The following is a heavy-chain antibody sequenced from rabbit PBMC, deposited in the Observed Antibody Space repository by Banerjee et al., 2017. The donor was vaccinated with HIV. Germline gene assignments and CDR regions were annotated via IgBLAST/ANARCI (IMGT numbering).Heavy chain of an antibody. CDR2: IDPVFGST. D-gene: IGHD2-1*01. CDR1: GFSFSSSYY. V-gene: IGHV1S43*01. J-gene: IGHJ4*01. Sequence: QQQLEESGGGLVKPGASLTLTCTASGFSFSSSYYMCWVRQAPGKGLEWIGYIDPVFGSTYYASWVNGRFTISSHNAQNTLYLQLNSLTAADTATYFCARRNTYSYDDYGDFMAFDLWGQGTLVTVS. CDR3: ARRNTYSYDDYGDFMAFDL.